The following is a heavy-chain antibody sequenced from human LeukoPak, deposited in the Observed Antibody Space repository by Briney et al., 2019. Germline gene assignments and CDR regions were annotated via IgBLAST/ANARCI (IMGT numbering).Heavy chain of an antibody. CDR3: ARDRDRGLAAGFDY. V-gene: IGHV4-30-2*01. J-gene: IGHJ4*02. CDR2: IYHSGST. CDR1: GGSISSGGYY. D-gene: IGHD2-15*01. Sequence: SETLSLTCTVFGGSISSGGYYWSWIRQPPGKGLEWIGYIYHSGSTYYNPSLKSRVTISVDRSKNQFSLELSSVTAADTAVYYCARDRDRGLAAGFDYWGQGTLVTVSS.